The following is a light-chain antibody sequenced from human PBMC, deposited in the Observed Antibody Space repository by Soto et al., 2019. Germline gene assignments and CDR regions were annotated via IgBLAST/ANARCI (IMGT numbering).Light chain of an antibody. J-gene: IGKJ3*01. CDR1: QSVSSSY. CDR2: GAS. Sequence: EIVLTQSPGTLSLSPGERATLSCRASQSVSSSYLAWYQQKPGQDPRLLIYGASSRPTGIPDRFSGSGSGTDFTLTISRLEPEDFAVYYCQHYDSSPLTFGPGTKVDIK. V-gene: IGKV3-20*01. CDR3: QHYDSSPLT.